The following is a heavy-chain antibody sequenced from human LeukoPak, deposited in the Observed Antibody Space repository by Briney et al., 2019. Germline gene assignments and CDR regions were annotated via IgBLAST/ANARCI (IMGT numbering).Heavy chain of an antibody. Sequence: GGSLRLSCAASGFTFSSYAMSWVRQAPGKGLEWVSAISGSGGSTYYADSVKGRFTISRDNSKNTLYLQVNSLRAEDTAVYYCAKYGFGEFHFDYWGQGTLVTVSS. D-gene: IGHD3-10*01. V-gene: IGHV3-23*01. CDR1: GFTFSSYA. J-gene: IGHJ4*02. CDR3: AKYGFGEFHFDY. CDR2: ISGSGGST.